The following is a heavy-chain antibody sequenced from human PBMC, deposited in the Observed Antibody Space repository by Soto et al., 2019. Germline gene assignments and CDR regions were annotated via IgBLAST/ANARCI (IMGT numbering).Heavy chain of an antibody. CDR1: GFTFSSYA. J-gene: IGHJ4*02. D-gene: IGHD3-22*01. V-gene: IGHV3-30-3*01. CDR2: ISYDGSNK. Sequence: GGSLRLSCAASGFTFSSYAMHWVRQAPGKELEWVAVISYDGSNKYYADSVKGRFTISRDNSKNTLYLQMNSLRAEDTAVYYCARDRMIVVPQPPDYWGQGTLVTVSS. CDR3: ARDRMIVVPQPPDY.